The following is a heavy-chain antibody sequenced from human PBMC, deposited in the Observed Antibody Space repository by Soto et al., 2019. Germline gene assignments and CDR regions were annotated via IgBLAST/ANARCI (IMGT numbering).Heavy chain of an antibody. CDR1: GGSISSGGYY. D-gene: IGHD6-19*01. J-gene: IGHJ5*02. Sequence: SETLSLTCTVSGGSISSGGYYWSWIRQHPGKGLEWIGYIYYNGDTYYNPSLKSRVSISIDTSKNQFSLRLTSVTAADTAVYYCAKSETGYSSGKFDPWGQGTLVTVSS. CDR3: AKSETGYSSGKFDP. V-gene: IGHV4-31*03. CDR2: IYYNGDT.